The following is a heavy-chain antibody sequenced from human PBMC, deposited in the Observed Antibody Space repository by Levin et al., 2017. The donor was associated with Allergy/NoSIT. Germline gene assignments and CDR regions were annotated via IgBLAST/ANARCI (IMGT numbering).Heavy chain of an antibody. CDR3: ASATGVVAVAGLDY. Sequence: GESLKISCAASGFTFSDYYMSWIRQAPGKGLEWVSYISSSSSYTNYADSVKGRFTISRDNAKNSLYLQMNSLRAEDTAVYYCASATGVVAVAGLDYWGQGTLVTVSS. CDR2: ISSSSSYT. V-gene: IGHV3-11*03. CDR1: GFTFSDYY. J-gene: IGHJ4*02. D-gene: IGHD6-19*01.